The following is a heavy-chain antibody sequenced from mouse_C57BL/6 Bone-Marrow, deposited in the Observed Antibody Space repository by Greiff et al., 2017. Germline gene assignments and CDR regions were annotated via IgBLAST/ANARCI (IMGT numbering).Heavy chain of an antibody. CDR3: ARPYYYGGSYSAWFAY. J-gene: IGHJ3*01. CDR1: GYTFTSYG. CDR2: IYPRSGNT. Sequence: QVQLQQSGAELARPGASVKLSCKASGYTFTSYGISWVKQRTGQGLEWIGGIYPRSGNTYYNEKFKGKATLTADKSSSTAYMELRSLTSEDSAVYFGARPYYYGGSYSAWFAYGGQGTLVTVSA. V-gene: IGHV1-81*01. D-gene: IGHD1-1*01.